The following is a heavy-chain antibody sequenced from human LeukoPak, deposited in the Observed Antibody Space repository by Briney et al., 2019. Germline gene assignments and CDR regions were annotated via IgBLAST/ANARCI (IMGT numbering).Heavy chain of an antibody. V-gene: IGHV3-23*01. J-gene: IGHJ1*01. CDR1: GFTFSNYA. Sequence: AGSLRLSCAASGFTFSNYAMNWVRQAPGKGLEWVSSITGSGGSTYYADSVKGRFNISRDNSKNTLYLQMNSLRAEDTAVYYCARVLLVDPGWGQGSLVTDSS. CDR3: ARVLLVDPG. D-gene: IGHD2-8*01. CDR2: ITGSGGST.